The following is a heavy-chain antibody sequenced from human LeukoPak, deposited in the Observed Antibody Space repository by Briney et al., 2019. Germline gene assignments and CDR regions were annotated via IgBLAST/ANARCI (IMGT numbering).Heavy chain of an antibody. V-gene: IGHV3-11*06. D-gene: IGHD5-24*01. CDR1: GFTFSDYY. CDR3: ARDRRDGGYNPGDPRGFAN. CDR2: ISSGGGYT. J-gene: IGHJ4*02. Sequence: GGSLRLSCAASGFTFSDYYMSWIRQAPGKGLEWVSRISSGGGYTGYTDSLKGRFTISRDNAKNSLHLQMNSLRAEDTAVYYCARDRRDGGYNPGDPRGFANWGQGTLVTVSS.